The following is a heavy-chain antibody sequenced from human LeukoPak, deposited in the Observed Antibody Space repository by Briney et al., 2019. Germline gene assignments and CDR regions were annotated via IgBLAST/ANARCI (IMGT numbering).Heavy chain of an antibody. J-gene: IGHJ4*02. D-gene: IGHD6-19*01. V-gene: IGHV3-30*18. CDR2: ISYDGSNK. Sequence: PGRSLRLSCAASGFTFSSYGMHWVRQAPGKGLEWVAVISYDGSNKYYADSVKGRFTISRDNSKNTLYLQMNSLRAEDTAVYYCAKDLFQAVIAVAGFDYWGQGTLVTVSS. CDR1: GFTFSSYG. CDR3: AKDLFQAVIAVAGFDY.